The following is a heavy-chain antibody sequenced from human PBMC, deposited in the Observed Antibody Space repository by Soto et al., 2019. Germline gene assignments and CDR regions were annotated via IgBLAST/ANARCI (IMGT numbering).Heavy chain of an antibody. V-gene: IGHV3-33*01. D-gene: IGHD3-10*01. J-gene: IGHJ3*02. Sequence: QVQLVESGGGVVQPGRSLRLSCAGSGFIFSSYGMHWVRQAPGKGLEWVAVIWYDGSNKYYADSVKGRFTISRDTSKNXXYLQMNSLRAEDTAVYYCARDLYYGSGSPKGAFDIWGQGTMVTVSS. CDR1: GFIFSSYG. CDR3: ARDLYYGSGSPKGAFDI. CDR2: IWYDGSNK.